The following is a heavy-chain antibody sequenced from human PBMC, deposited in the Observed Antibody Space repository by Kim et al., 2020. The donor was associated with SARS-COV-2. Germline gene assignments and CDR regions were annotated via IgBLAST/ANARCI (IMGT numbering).Heavy chain of an antibody. V-gene: IGHV3-30-3*01. Sequence: GGSLRLSCAASGFTFSSYAMHWVRQAPGKGLEWVAVISYDGSNKYYADSVKGRFTISRDNSTNPPYLQMNSLRAEDTAVYYCARERLDWGQGTLGTVSP. CDR3: ARERLD. J-gene: IGHJ4*02. CDR2: ISYDGSNK. CDR1: GFTFSSYA.